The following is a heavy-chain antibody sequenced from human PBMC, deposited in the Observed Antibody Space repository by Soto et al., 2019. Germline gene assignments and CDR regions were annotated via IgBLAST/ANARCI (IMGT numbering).Heavy chain of an antibody. Sequence: PGESLKISCKASGYTFTNYWIGWVRQVPGEGLEWMGFIFPSDSVTRYSPSSQGQVTISVDKSVDTTYLQWGSLKASDTAMYYCVRGMDRNSAGFWGLGTMVTVSS. J-gene: IGHJ4*02. CDR2: IFPSDSVT. V-gene: IGHV5-51*01. CDR1: GYTFTNYW. D-gene: IGHD2-2*03. CDR3: VRGMDRNSAGF.